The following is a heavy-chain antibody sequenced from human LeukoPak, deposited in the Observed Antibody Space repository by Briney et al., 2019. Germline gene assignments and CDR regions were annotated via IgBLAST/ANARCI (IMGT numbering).Heavy chain of an antibody. CDR3: ARLECSSTNCYGNYGMDV. CDR1: GVSISTSSYY. J-gene: IGHJ6*02. D-gene: IGHD2-2*01. CDR2: IYYLGTT. V-gene: IGHV4-39*01. Sequence: SETLSLTCTVSGVSISTSSYYWGWIRQSPGKGLEWIGSIYYLGTTYYNPSLKSRVTISVDTSQKQFSLKLSSVTAADTAVYYCARLECSSTNCYGNYGMDVWGQGTTVTVSS.